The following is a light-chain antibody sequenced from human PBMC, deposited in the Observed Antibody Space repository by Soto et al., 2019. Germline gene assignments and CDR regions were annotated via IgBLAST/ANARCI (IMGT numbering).Light chain of an antibody. CDR1: QTIRSNY. Sequence: ETVLTQSPGTLSLSPGERATLSCRASQTIRSNYLAWYRQTPGQAPRLLIYGASNRATGIADRFSGSVSVTDFTLIISGLELEDFALYYCPQYGSTSWPFGQRIKVE. CDR2: GAS. J-gene: IGKJ1*01. V-gene: IGKV3-20*01. CDR3: PQYGSTSWP.